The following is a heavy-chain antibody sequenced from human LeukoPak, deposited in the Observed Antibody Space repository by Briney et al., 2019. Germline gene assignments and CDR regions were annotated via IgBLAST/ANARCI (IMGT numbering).Heavy chain of an antibody. D-gene: IGHD5-18*01. CDR3: ALQQTQTAMVTRDY. J-gene: IGHJ4*02. V-gene: IGHV1-8*01. Sequence: ASVKVSCKASGYTFTSYDINWVRQATGQGLEWMGWMNPNSGNTGYAQKFQGRVTMTRNTSISTAYMELSSLRSEDTAVYYCALQQTQTAMVTRDYWGQGTLVTVSS. CDR1: GYTFTSYD. CDR2: MNPNSGNT.